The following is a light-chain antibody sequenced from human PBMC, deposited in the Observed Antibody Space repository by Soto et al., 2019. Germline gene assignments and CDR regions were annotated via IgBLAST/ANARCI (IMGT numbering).Light chain of an antibody. CDR1: QSVTTY. CDR2: DAS. Sequence: EIVLTQSPATLSLSPGERATLSCRASQSVTTYLAWYQQKPGQAPRLLIYDASKRATDIPARFSGSGSGTDFTLPISSLEPEDFAVYFCQQRSNWPRTFGQGTRLEIK. CDR3: QQRSNWPRT. V-gene: IGKV3-11*01. J-gene: IGKJ2*01.